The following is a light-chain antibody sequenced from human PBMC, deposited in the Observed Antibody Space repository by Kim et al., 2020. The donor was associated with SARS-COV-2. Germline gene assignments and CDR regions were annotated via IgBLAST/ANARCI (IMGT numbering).Light chain of an antibody. CDR2: GAS. CDR1: RSVNTY. Sequence: ASVVDRVTITCRTSRSVNTYLSWYQQKPGKAPKLLIYGASGLQSGVPSRFTGSGSGTDFTLTINSLQPEDFATYYCQQSYNTPWTFGQGTRVDIK. CDR3: QQSYNTPWT. J-gene: IGKJ1*01. V-gene: IGKV1-39*01.